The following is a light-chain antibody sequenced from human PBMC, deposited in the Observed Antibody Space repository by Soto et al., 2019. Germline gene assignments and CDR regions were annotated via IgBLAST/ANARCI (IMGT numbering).Light chain of an antibody. CDR3: QKYNSPPRT. CDR1: QGISNY. CDR2: AAS. Sequence: DIPCTKSPSFLSESVGDRFTITCQASQGISNYLNWYQQKPGKVPKLLIYAASTLQSGVPSRFSGSGSGTDFTFTISSLQPEDIATYYCQKYNSPPRTFGRGTKVDI. V-gene: IGKV1-27*01. J-gene: IGKJ4*02.